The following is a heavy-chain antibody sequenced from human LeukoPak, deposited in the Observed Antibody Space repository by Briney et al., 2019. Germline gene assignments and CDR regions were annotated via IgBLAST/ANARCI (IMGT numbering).Heavy chain of an antibody. CDR2: ISSSSYI. V-gene: IGHV3-21*01. D-gene: IGHD6-13*01. J-gene: IGHJ4*02. CDR3: ARDHLIASAGNDY. Sequence: GGSLRLSCAASGFTFSSYSMNWVRQAPGKGLEWVSSISSSSYIYYADSVKGRFTISRDNAKNSLYLQMNSLRAEDTALYYCARDHLIASAGNDYWGQGTLVTVSS. CDR1: GFTFSSYS.